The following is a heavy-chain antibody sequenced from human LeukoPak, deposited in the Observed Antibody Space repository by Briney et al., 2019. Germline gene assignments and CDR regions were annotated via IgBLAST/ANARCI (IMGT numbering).Heavy chain of an antibody. CDR3: ARQYNGYFDY. J-gene: IGHJ4*02. D-gene: IGHD1-14*01. CDR2: IFPDDSDT. Sequence: GESLKISCKGSGYNFAHDWIGWVRQMPGKGLEWMGIIFPDDSDTIYSPSFQGQVTISADKSISTAYLQWSSLKASDTAMYYCARQYNGYFDYWGQGTLVTVSS. CDR1: GYNFAHDW. V-gene: IGHV5-51*01.